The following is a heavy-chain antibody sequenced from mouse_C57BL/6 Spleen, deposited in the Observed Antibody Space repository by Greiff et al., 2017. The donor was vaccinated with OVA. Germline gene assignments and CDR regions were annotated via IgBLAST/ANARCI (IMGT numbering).Heavy chain of an antibody. CDR2: IDPNSGGT. V-gene: IGHV1-72*01. CDR1: GYTFTSYW. D-gene: IGHD2-1*01. J-gene: IGHJ1*03. CDR3: ARVYCGNYDWDFDV. Sequence: VKLQESGAELVKPGASVKLSCKASGYTFTSYWMHWVKQRPGQGLEWIGRIDPNSGGTTYNEKFKSKATLTVDKTSSTAYMQLSSLTSEDSAVYYCARVYCGNYDWDFDVWGTGTTVTVSS.